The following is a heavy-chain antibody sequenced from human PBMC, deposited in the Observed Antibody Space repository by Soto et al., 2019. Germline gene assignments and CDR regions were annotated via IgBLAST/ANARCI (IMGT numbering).Heavy chain of an antibody. CDR2: IYYSGST. J-gene: IGHJ6*03. CDR3: ARRGSPDYYGSGSYLYYYYYYYMDV. V-gene: IGHV4-39*01. Sequence: SETLSLTCTVSGGSISSSSYYWGWIRQPPGKGLEWIGSIYYSGSTYYNPSLKSRVTISVDTSKNQFSLKLSAVTAADTAVYYCARRGSPDYYGSGSYLYYYYYYYMDVWGKGTTVTVSS. D-gene: IGHD3-10*01. CDR1: GGSISSSSYY.